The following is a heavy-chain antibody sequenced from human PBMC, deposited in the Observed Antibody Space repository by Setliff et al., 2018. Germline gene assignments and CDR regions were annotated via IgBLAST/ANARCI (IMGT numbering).Heavy chain of an antibody. CDR2: VHFGGDT. Sequence: SETLSLTCTVSSGSINSYYWSWVRQSPGKGLEWIGFVHFGGDTNYNPSLKSRVTMSADTSNNQFSLNLRSVTAADTAVYFCARQPSSGAYYNPRPYYFDSWGQGMLVTVSS. V-gene: IGHV4-59*01. CDR1: SGSINSYY. D-gene: IGHD3-10*01. CDR3: ARQPSSGAYYNPRPYYFDS. J-gene: IGHJ4*02.